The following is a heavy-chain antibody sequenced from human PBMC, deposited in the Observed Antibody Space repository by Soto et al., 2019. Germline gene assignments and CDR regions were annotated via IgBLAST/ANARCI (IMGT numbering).Heavy chain of an antibody. Sequence: ASVKVSXKASGYTFTSYDINWVRQATGQGLEWMGWMNPNSGNTGSAQKFQGRVTMTRNTSISTAYMELSSLRSEDTAVYYCAGGLEILWFERRPLGYWGQGTLVTVSA. CDR1: GYTFTSYD. CDR2: MNPNSGNT. V-gene: IGHV1-8*01. J-gene: IGHJ4*02. CDR3: AGGLEILWFERRPLGY. D-gene: IGHD3-10*01.